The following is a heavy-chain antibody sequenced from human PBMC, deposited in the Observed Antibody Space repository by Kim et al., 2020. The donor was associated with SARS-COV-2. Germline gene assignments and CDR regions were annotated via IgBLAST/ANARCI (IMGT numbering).Heavy chain of an antibody. Sequence: SETLSLTCSVSGTSITSYYWSWIRQPPGKGLEWIGYIYHSGNTNYNPSLKSRVTISVDTSKNQFSLKLTSVTTADTAVYYCARDAYYFASGRFDPWGQGTLVTVSS. CDR1: GTSITSYY. D-gene: IGHD3-10*01. CDR3: ARDAYYFASGRFDP. J-gene: IGHJ5*02. CDR2: IYHSGNT. V-gene: IGHV4-59*01.